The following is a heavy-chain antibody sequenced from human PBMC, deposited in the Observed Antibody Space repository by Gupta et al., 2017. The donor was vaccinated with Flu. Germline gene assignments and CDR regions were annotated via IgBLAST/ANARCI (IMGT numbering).Heavy chain of an antibody. D-gene: IGHD5-24*01. Sequence: QVQLQESGPGLVKPSETLSLTCTVSGGSVSPYHWSWIRQPPGRGLEGIGYIYYRGTPKYNPSLKSRTTISVDTSKNQLFLKLNYVTAADTAVYYCARDVRDGYNVPIRFDPWGQGTLVTVSS. CDR3: ARDVRDGYNVPIRFDP. V-gene: IGHV4-59*02. CDR2: IYYRGTP. J-gene: IGHJ5*02. CDR1: GGSVSPYH.